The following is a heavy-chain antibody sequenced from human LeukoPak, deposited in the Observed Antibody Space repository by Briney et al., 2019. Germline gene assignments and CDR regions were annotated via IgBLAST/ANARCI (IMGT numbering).Heavy chain of an antibody. D-gene: IGHD2-21*02. CDR2: INAYSGNT. J-gene: IGHJ4*02. CDR1: GYTFTSYG. CDR3: ARDAVSTVTAGGIDY. Sequence: GASVKVSCKASGYTFTSYGISWVRQAPGQGLEWMAWINAYSGNTEYAENIQGRVTMTTDTSTSTAYMELRSLRSDDTAVYYCARDAVSTVTAGGIDYWGQGTLVTVSS. V-gene: IGHV1-18*01.